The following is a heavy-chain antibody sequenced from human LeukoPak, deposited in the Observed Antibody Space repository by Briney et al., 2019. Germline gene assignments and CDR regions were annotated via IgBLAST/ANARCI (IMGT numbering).Heavy chain of an antibody. D-gene: IGHD6-13*01. CDR1: GFAFSSYA. Sequence: PGGSLRLSCAASGFAFSSYAMSWVRQAPGKGLERVSGISSSGGSTDYADSVEGRFTISRDNSKNTLYLQMNSLTVEDTAVYYCAKLKGRAAMPAGSGYWGQGTLLTVSS. J-gene: IGHJ4*02. V-gene: IGHV3-23*01. CDR3: AKLKGRAAMPAGSGY. CDR2: ISSSGGST.